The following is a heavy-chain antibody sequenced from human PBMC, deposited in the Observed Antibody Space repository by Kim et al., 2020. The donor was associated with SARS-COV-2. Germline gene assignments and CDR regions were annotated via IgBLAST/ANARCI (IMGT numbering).Heavy chain of an antibody. J-gene: IGHJ4*02. CDR3: AREELENRFGELRY. V-gene: IGHV4-39*02. D-gene: IGHD3-10*01. Sequence: SETLSLTCTVSGGSISSSSYYWGWIRQPPGKGLEWIGSIYYSGSTYYNPSLKSRVTISVDTSKNQFSLKLSSVTAADTAVYYCAREELENRFGELRYWGQGTLVTVSS. CDR1: GGSISSSSYY. CDR2: IYYSGST.